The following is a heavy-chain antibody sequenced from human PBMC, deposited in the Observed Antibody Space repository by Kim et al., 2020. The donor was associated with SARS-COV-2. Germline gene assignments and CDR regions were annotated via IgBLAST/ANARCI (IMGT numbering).Heavy chain of an antibody. V-gene: IGHV1-69*13. J-gene: IGHJ4*02. D-gene: IGHD3-22*01. Sequence: SVKVSCKASGGTFRSYSMSRVGQAPGQALEWMGGNIPIFGTANYAQQYQRRVTITPDESTSPAYMELSSLRSEDTAVYYCASPDRTYSYDSSGFGLDYWGQGTLMTVSS. CDR1: GGTFRSYS. CDR3: ASPDRTYSYDSSGFGLDY. CDR2: NIPIFGTA.